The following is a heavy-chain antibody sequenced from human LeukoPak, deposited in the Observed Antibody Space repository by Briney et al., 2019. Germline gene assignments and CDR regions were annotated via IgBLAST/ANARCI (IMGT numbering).Heavy chain of an antibody. CDR1: GFTFSSYA. CDR3: TKGRIVGATSPYDY. CDR2: IRGSGDNT. Sequence: GGSLRLSCAASGFTFSSYAMSWVRQAPGKGLEWVSAIRGSGDNTYYADSVKGRFTISRDNSKNTLFLQMNSLRAEDTAVYYCTKGRIVGATSPYDYWGQGTLVTVSS. J-gene: IGHJ4*02. V-gene: IGHV3-23*01. D-gene: IGHD1-26*01.